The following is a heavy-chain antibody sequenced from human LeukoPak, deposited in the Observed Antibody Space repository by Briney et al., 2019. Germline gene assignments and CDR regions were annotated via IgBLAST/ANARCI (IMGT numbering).Heavy chain of an antibody. Sequence: SETLSLTCAVYGGSFSGYYWSWIRQPPGKGLEWIGEINHSGSTNYNPSLKSRVTISVDTSKNQFSLKLSSVTAADTAVYYCARRYCSSTSCYNWVDYWGQGTLVTVSS. V-gene: IGHV4-34*01. CDR1: GGSFSGYY. CDR2: INHSGST. J-gene: IGHJ4*02. CDR3: ARRYCSSTSCYNWVDY. D-gene: IGHD2-2*02.